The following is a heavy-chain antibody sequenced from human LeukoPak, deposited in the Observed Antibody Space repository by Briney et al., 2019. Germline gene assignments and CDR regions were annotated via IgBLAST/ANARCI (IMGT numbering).Heavy chain of an antibody. CDR3: AKPISGGLAVTADWFHP. CDR1: GFAFSVYA. Sequence: GGSLRLSCTASGFAFSVYAMSWPRQPPGKGLEWVSTINANSGTTSYAASVRGRFTISRDNSKNTLYLQLNTLRADDTATYYCAKPISGGLAVTADWFHPWGQGTLVVVSS. CDR2: INANSGTT. D-gene: IGHD6-19*01. V-gene: IGHV3-23*01. J-gene: IGHJ5*01.